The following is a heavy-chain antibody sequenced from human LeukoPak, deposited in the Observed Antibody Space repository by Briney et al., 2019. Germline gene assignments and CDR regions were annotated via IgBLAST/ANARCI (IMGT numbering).Heavy chain of an antibody. CDR1: GYSFTNYW. D-gene: IGHD6-25*01. Sequence: GESLKISCKGSGYSFTNYWIGWVRQMPGKGLEWMGIIYPGDSDTTYKPSFQGQVTISADKSISTAYLQWSSLKASDTAMYYCARYPSGVDCYFDYWGQGTLVTVSS. J-gene: IGHJ4*02. V-gene: IGHV5-51*01. CDR2: IYPGDSDT. CDR3: ARYPSGVDCYFDY.